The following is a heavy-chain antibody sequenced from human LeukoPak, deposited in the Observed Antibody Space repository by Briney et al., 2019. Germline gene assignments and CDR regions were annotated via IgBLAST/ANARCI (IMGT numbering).Heavy chain of an antibody. CDR1: GFTFSSYA. V-gene: IGHV3-23*01. CDR2: ISGSGGST. Sequence: GGSLRLSCAASGFTFSSYAMSWVRQAPGKGLEWVSAISGSGGSTYYADSVKGRFTISRDNSKNTLHLQMNSLRAEDTAVYYCAKALLCFGEFDYWGQGTLVTVSS. CDR3: AKALLCFGEFDY. J-gene: IGHJ4*02. D-gene: IGHD3-10*01.